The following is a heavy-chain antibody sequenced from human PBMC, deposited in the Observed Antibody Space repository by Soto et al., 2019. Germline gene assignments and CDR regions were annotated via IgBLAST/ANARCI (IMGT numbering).Heavy chain of an antibody. V-gene: IGHV1-18*01. J-gene: IGHJ6*02. CDR1: GYTFTSYG. CDR2: ISAYNGNT. CDR3: ARYGSGSSKSYYYGMDV. D-gene: IGHD3-10*01. Sequence: ASVKVSCKASGYTFTSYGISWVRQAPGQGLEWMGWISAYNGNTNYAQKLQGRVTMTTDTSTSTAYMELRGLRSDDTAVYYCARYGSGSSKSYYYGMDVWGQGTTVTVSS.